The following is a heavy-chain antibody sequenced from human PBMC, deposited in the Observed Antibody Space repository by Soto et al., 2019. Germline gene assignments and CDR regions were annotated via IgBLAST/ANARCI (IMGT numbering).Heavy chain of an antibody. CDR2: INQDASEK. CDR3: ARIRSITMIVVVPGVFDI. D-gene: IGHD3-22*01. J-gene: IGHJ3*02. CDR1: GFSFSSSC. V-gene: IGHV3-7*03. Sequence: PXGALRLSSEDSGFSFSSSCMSWIRQAPGRGVEWVANINQDASEKYCVDSVEGRFTISRDNAKNSLYLQMNSLRAEDTAVYYCARIRSITMIVVVPGVFDIWGQGTMVTVSS.